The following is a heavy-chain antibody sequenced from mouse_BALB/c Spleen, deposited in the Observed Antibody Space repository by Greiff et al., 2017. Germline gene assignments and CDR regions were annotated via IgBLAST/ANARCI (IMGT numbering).Heavy chain of an antibody. CDR3: ARTTGGWFAD. D-gene: IGHD6-1*01. J-gene: IGHJ3*01. CDR2: INPSSGST. CDR1: GYTFTGYK. Sequence: QVQLKQSGAELARPGASVKMSCKASGYTFTGYKMNWVKQRPGQGLEWIGYINPSSGSTNYNQKFKDKATLTADKSSSTAYMQLRSLTSEDSAVYYCARTTGGWFADWGQGTLVTVAA. V-gene: IGHV1-4*01.